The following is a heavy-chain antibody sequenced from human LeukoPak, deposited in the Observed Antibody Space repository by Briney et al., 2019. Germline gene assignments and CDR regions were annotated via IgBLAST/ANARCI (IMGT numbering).Heavy chain of an antibody. V-gene: IGHV4-30-2*01. Sequence: SETLSLTCAVSGGSISSGGYSWSWIRQPPGKGLEWIGYIYHSGNTYYNPSLKSRVTISTDRPKNQFSLKLRSVTAADTAVYYCASEHNTVGFDYWGQGTLVTVSS. CDR3: ASEHNTVGFDY. D-gene: IGHD4-17*01. J-gene: IGHJ4*02. CDR1: GGSISSGGYS. CDR2: IYHSGNT.